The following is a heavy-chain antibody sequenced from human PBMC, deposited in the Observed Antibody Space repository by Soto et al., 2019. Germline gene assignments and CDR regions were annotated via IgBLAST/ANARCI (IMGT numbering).Heavy chain of an antibody. CDR2: INAGNGNT. CDR3: ARRSSSWPYSFDY. CDR1: GYTFTSYA. J-gene: IGHJ4*02. V-gene: IGHV1-3*01. Sequence: QVQRVQSGAEVKKPGASVKVSCKASGYTFTSYAMHWVRQAPGQRLEWMGWINAGNGNTKYSQKFQGRVTITRDTSASTGYMELSSLRSEDTAVYYCARRSSSWPYSFDYWGQGALVTVSS. D-gene: IGHD6-13*01.